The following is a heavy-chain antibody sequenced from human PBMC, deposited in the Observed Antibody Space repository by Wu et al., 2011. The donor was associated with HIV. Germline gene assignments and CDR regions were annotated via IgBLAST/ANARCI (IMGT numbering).Heavy chain of an antibody. Sequence: QVQLVQSGAEVKKPGASVKVSCKASGYTFSNYGIHWVRQAPGQGLEWMGWISAYNGDTSYAQKLQVRVTMTTDTSTSTAYMELRSLRSDDTAVYYCARDDRDILTRSVYFQHWGQGTLVTVSS. D-gene: IGHD3-9*01. CDR3: ARDDRDILTRSVYFQH. CDR2: ISAYNGDT. CDR1: GYTFSNYG. J-gene: IGHJ1*01. V-gene: IGHV1-18*01.